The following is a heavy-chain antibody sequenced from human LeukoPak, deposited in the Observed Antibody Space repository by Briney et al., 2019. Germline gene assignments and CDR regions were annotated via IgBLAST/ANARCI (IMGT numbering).Heavy chain of an antibody. D-gene: IGHD4-11*01. J-gene: IGHJ2*01. CDR2: IYYSGST. CDR3: ARDGMTNPWYFDL. Sequence: SETLSLTCTVSGGSISSYYWSWIRQPPGKGLEGIGYIYYSGSTNYNPSLKSRVTISVDTSKNQFSLKLSSVTAADTAVYYCARDGMTNPWYFDLWGRGTLVTVSS. V-gene: IGHV4-59*01. CDR1: GGSISSYY.